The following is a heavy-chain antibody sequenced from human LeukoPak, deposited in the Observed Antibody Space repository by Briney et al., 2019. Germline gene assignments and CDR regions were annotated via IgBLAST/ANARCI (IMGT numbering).Heavy chain of an antibody. CDR1: GFLFSDYY. CDR3: ARVGLDNTGWHISWFDP. Sequence: GGSLRLSCAASGFLFSDYYMTWIRQAPGRGLEWISYITTNGASTFYATSVKGRFTISRDNAQKSLFLQMDSLRAEDTAIYYCARVGLDNTGWHISWFDPWGQGTRVTVSS. CDR2: ITTNGAST. V-gene: IGHV3-11*01. D-gene: IGHD3-9*01. J-gene: IGHJ5*02.